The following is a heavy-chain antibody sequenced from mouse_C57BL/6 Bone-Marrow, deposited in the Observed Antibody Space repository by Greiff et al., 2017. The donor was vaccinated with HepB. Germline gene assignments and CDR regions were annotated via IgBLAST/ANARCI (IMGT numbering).Heavy chain of an antibody. CDR1: GYAFSSYW. Sequence: QVQLQQSGAELVKPGASVTISCKASGYAFSSYWMNWVQQRPGKGLEWIGQIYPGDGDTNYNGKFKGKATLTADKSSSTAYMQLSSLTSEDSAVYFCARGDYYGSSYWYFDVWGTGTTVTVSS. J-gene: IGHJ1*03. CDR3: ARGDYYGSSYWYFDV. CDR2: IYPGDGDT. V-gene: IGHV1-80*01. D-gene: IGHD1-1*01.